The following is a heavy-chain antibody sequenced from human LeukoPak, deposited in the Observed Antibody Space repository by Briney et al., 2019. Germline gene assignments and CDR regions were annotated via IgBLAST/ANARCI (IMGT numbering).Heavy chain of an antibody. Sequence: SETLSLTCTVSGGSITAYYWSWIRQPAGKGLEWIGRIYPSGSTNYSPSLKSRVTMSVDTSKNQFSLILTSMTAADTAMYFCAKERGYSNYVRSFDFWGQGTMVTVSS. CDR3: AKERGYSNYVRSFDF. D-gene: IGHD4-11*01. J-gene: IGHJ3*01. V-gene: IGHV4-4*07. CDR2: IYPSGST. CDR1: GGSITAYY.